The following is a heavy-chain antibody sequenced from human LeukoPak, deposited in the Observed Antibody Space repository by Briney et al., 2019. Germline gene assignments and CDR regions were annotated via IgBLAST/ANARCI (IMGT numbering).Heavy chain of an antibody. CDR3: ARVHDSSGYYYHHDAFDI. D-gene: IGHD3-22*01. CDR2: INPSGGST. J-gene: IGHJ3*02. Sequence: ASVNVSCKASGYTFTSYYMHWVRQAPGQGLEWMGIINPSGGSTSYAQKFQGRVTMTRDTSTSTVYMELSRLRSEDTAVYYCARVHDSSGYYYHHDAFDIWGQGTMVTVSS. V-gene: IGHV1-46*01. CDR1: GYTFTSYY.